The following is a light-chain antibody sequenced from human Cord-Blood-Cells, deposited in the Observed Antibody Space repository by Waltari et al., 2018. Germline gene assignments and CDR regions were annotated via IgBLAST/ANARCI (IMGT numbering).Light chain of an antibody. CDR3: QSADSSGTYKV. CDR2: KDS. CDR1: ALPKQY. J-gene: IGLJ3*02. Sequence: SYELTQPPSVSVSPGQTARITCSGDALPKQYAYWYQQKPGQAPVLVIYKDSERASGIPVRFSGSSSGKTVTLTISGVQAEDEADYYCQSADSSGTYKVFGGGTKLTVL. V-gene: IGLV3-25*02.